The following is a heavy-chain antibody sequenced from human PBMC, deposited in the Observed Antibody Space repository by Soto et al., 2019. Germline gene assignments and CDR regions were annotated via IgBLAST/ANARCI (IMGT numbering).Heavy chain of an antibody. CDR3: ARRSTVTYDF. CDR1: GGSITSNSYY. CDR2: FNYSDTT. D-gene: IGHD4-17*01. Sequence: QLQMQESGPELVKPSETLSLTCTVSGGSITSNSYYWGWIRQPPGKGLEWIGSFNYSDTTHVNPSLKSRVSISVDTSKNQFSLTLSAVTAPDTAVYYCARRSTVTYDFWGQGILVTVAS. V-gene: IGHV4-39*01. J-gene: IGHJ4*02.